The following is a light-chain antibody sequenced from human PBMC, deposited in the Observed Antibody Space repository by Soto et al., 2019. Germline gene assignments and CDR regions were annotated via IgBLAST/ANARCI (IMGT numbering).Light chain of an antibody. J-gene: IGKJ1*01. CDR3: QQYDSFSVT. Sequence: DIQMTQCPSSVSASVVYRVTITCRASQGISSWLAWYQQKPGKAPKLLIYAASTLRSGVPSRFSGSGSGTDFTLTVSSLQPEDFATYYCQQYDSFSVTFGQGTKVDIK. CDR2: AAS. CDR1: QGISSW. V-gene: IGKV1D-16*01.